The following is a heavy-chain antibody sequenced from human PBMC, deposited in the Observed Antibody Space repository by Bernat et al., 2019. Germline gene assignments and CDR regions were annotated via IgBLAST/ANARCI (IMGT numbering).Heavy chain of an antibody. CDR1: GGSFSGHY. Sequence: QVQLQQWGAGLLKPSETLSLTCAVYGGSFSGHYWSWIRQPPGKGLEWIGEINHSGSTNYNPSLKSRVTISVDTSKNQFSLKLSSVTAADTAVYYCARGKVAARPGQWGYWGQGTLVTVSS. J-gene: IGHJ4*02. V-gene: IGHV4-34*01. CDR2: INHSGST. D-gene: IGHD6-6*01. CDR3: ARGKVAARPGQWGY.